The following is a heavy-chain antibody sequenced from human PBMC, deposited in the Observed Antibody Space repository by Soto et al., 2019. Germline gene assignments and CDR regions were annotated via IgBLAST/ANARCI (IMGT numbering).Heavy chain of an antibody. CDR1: VFTFDGYT. CDR3: AKDIEVGTYYDFWSGYYIREAGMDV. J-gene: IGHJ6*01. D-gene: IGHD3-3*01. V-gene: IGHV3-43*01. CDR2: ISWDGGST. Sequence: WGSLRISCASSVFTFDGYTMHWVRQAPGQGLDWVYLISWDGGSTYYADSVKGRFTISRDNSKNSLYLQMNSLRTEDTALYYCAKDIEVGTYYDFWSGYYIREAGMDVWGQGTTVTVSS.